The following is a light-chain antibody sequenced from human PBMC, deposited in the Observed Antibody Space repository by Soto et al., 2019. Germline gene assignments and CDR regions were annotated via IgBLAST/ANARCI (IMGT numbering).Light chain of an antibody. J-gene: IGKJ4*01. CDR1: QGIRSY. CDR3: QQYNTYSSLT. Sequence: IQLTQSPSSLSASVGDRVTITCRASQGIRSYLAWYQQNPGKAPKLLIYAASTLQSGVPSRFSGSGSGTEFTLTISSLQPDDFATYYCQQYNTYSSLTFGGGTKVEIK. CDR2: AAS. V-gene: IGKV1-9*01.